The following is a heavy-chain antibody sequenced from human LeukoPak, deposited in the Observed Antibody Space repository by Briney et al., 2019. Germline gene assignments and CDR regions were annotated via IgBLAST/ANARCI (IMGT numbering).Heavy chain of an antibody. V-gene: IGHV4-59*01. CDR2: IYHSEST. D-gene: IGHD6-19*01. CDR3: AGGYSSGLYVNWFDP. Sequence: SETLSLTCTVSGGSISSYYWSWIQQPPGKGLEWIGHIYHSESTNNNPSLNSRVTTSVATSKTEFSLKLSSGPAADKPVDYCAGGYSSGLYVNWFDPWGQGTLVTVSS. CDR1: GGSISSYY. J-gene: IGHJ5*02.